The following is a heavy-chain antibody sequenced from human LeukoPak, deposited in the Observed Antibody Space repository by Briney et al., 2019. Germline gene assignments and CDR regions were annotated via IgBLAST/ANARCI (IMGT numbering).Heavy chain of an antibody. V-gene: IGHV1-46*01. Sequence: EASVKVSCKASGYTFTSYYMHWVRQAPGQGLEWMGIINPSGGSTSYAQKFQGRVTMTRDTSTSTVYMELSSLRSEDTAVYYCARGILYWQQSRPNFDYWGQGTLVTVSS. J-gene: IGHJ4*02. CDR2: INPSGGST. D-gene: IGHD6-13*01. CDR3: ARGILYWQQSRPNFDY. CDR1: GYTFTSYY.